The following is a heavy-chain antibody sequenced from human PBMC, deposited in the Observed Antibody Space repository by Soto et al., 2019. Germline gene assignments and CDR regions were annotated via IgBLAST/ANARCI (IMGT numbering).Heavy chain of an antibody. V-gene: IGHV3-23*01. CDR3: AKSSHYSSSWYGGFDP. Sequence: EVQLLASGGGLVQPGGSLRLSCAASGFTFSSYAMSWVRQAPGKGLEWVSAISGSGGSTYYADSVKGRFTISRDNSKNTLYLQMNSLRAEDTAVYYCAKSSHYSSSWYGGFDPWGQGTLVTVSS. J-gene: IGHJ5*02. CDR2: ISGSGGST. CDR1: GFTFSSYA. D-gene: IGHD6-13*01.